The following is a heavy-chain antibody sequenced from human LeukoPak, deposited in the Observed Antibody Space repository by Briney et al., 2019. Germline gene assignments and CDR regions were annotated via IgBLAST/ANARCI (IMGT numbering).Heavy chain of an antibody. CDR2: INSDGSST. Sequence: GGSLRLSCAASGFTFSSYWMHWVRQAPGKGLVWVSRINSDGSSTSYADSVKGRFTISRDNARNTLYLQMNSLRAEDTAVYYCARVKQWPVSFDYWGQGTLVTVSS. V-gene: IGHV3-74*01. J-gene: IGHJ4*02. D-gene: IGHD6-19*01. CDR3: ARVKQWPVSFDY. CDR1: GFTFSSYW.